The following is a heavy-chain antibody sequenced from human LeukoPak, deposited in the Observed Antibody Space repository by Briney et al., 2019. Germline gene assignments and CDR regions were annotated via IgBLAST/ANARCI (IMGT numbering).Heavy chain of an antibody. CDR2: VHYSDNA. CDR1: GGSISSDF. J-gene: IGHJ3*02. Sequence: SETLSLTCTVSGGSISSDFWSRIRQPPGKGLEWFAYVHYSDNANYNPSLKSRVTISLDTSKKQFSLMLSSVTAADTAVYYCARDRRWELLHAFDIWGQGTIVTVSS. V-gene: IGHV4-59*01. D-gene: IGHD1-26*01. CDR3: ARDRRWELLHAFDI.